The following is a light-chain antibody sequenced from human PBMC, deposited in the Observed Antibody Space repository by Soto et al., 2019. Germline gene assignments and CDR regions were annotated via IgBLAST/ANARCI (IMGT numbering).Light chain of an antibody. V-gene: IGLV1-51*01. CDR2: DDN. Sequence: QSVLTQPPSVSAAPGQKVTISCSGSSSNIGGNSVSWYQQLPGTAPKLLIYDDNKRHSRIPDRFSRAKSGTSATLGITGFQTGDEADYYCGSWDSSLSAYVFGPGTKVTVL. J-gene: IGLJ1*01. CDR1: SSNIGGNS. CDR3: GSWDSSLSAYV.